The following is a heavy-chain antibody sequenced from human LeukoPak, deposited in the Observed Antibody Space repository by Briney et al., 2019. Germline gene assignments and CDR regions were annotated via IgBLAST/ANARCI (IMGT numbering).Heavy chain of an antibody. V-gene: IGHV3-21*01. CDR2: ISSSSSYI. Sequence: GGSLRLSCAASGFTFSSYWMNWVRQAPGKGLEWVSSISSSSSYIYYADSVKGRFTISRDNAKNSLYLQMNSLRAEDTAVYYCARAQDYGDAFDIWGQGTMVTVSS. J-gene: IGHJ3*02. CDR3: ARAQDYGDAFDI. CDR1: GFTFSSYW. D-gene: IGHD4-17*01.